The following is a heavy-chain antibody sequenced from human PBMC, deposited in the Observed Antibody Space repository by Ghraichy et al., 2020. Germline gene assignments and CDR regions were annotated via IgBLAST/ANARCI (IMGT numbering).Heavy chain of an antibody. V-gene: IGHV3-33*08. J-gene: IGHJ6*02. CDR2: IWYDGSYT. CDR1: KIIFSTYD. D-gene: IGHD4-23*01. CDR3: SRGAHGGNNDMDV. Sequence: SCAASKIIFSTYDMHWVRQAPGKGLEWVAVIWYDGSYTYYAESVQGRFTISRDNYKNTLYLQMNSLRVEDTAVYYCSRGAHGGNNDMDVWGQGTTVTVSS.